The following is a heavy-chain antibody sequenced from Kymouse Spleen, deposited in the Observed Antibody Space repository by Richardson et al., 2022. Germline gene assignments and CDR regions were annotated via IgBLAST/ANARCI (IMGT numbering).Heavy chain of an antibody. J-gene: IGHJ6*02. CDR3: ARGRSSSWYYYYYGMDV. CDR1: GFTFSSYD. V-gene: IGHV3-13*01. D-gene: IGHD6-13*01. CDR2: IGTAGDT. Sequence: EVQLVESGGGLVQPGGSLRLSCAASGFTFSSYDMHWVRQATGKGLEWVSAIGTAGDTYYPGSVKGRFTISRENAKNSLYLQMNSLRAGDTAVYYCARGRSSSWYYYYYGMDVWGQGTTVTVSS.